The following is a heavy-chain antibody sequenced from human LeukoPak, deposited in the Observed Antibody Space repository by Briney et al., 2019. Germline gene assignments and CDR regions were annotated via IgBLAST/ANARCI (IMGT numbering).Heavy chain of an antibody. CDR2: GSP. CDR3: AKDGGFRGLYDFWNGSLDY. V-gene: IGHV3-23*01. J-gene: IGHJ4*02. D-gene: IGHD3-3*01. Sequence: GSPFYADSVKGRFTISRDNSKNTLYLQMNSLRAEDTAVYYCAKDGGFRGLYDFWNGSLDYWGQGTLVTVSS.